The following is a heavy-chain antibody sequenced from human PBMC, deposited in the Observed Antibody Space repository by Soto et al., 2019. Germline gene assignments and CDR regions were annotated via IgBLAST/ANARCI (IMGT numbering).Heavy chain of an antibody. D-gene: IGHD3-16*01. Sequence: EVQLVETGGSLIQPGGSLRLSCAVSGFNVRSNYMSWVRQAPGKGLEWVSIIYSSGNTYYADSVKGRFTMSRDTSNNTVFLQMSSLRAEDTAVYYCARVSSPFGYWGQGTLVTVSS. CDR3: ARVSSPFGY. J-gene: IGHJ4*02. CDR2: IYSSGNT. CDR1: GFNVRSNY. V-gene: IGHV3-53*02.